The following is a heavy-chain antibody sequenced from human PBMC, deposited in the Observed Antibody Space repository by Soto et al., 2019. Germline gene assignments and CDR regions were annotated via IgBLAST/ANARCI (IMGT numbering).Heavy chain of an antibody. CDR1: GGTFSSYT. CDR2: IIPILGIA. V-gene: IGHV1-69*02. Sequence: SVKVSCKASGGTFSSYTISWVRQAPGQGLEWMGRIIPILGIANYAQKFQGRVTITADKSTSTAYMELRSLRSDDTAVYYCARLTYYYDSSGYYLYGMDVWGQGTTVTVSS. D-gene: IGHD3-22*01. CDR3: ARLTYYYDSSGYYLYGMDV. J-gene: IGHJ6*02.